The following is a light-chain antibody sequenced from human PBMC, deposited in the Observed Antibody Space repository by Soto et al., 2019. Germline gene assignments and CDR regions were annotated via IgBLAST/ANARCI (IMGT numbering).Light chain of an antibody. CDR3: QQYDNWPRT. V-gene: IGKV3-15*01. CDR2: GAS. CDR1: QSVGSN. J-gene: IGKJ1*01. Sequence: EIVMTQSPATLSVSPGERATLSCRASQSVGSNLAWYQHKPGQAPRFLIYGASTRATGIPARFSGSGSGTEFTLTISSLQSEDFAVYYCQQYDNWPRTFGQGTKVDIK.